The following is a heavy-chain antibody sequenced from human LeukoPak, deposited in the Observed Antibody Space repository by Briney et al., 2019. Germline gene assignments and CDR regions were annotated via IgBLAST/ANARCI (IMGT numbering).Heavy chain of an antibody. CDR1: GFTFSSYA. J-gene: IGHJ4*02. Sequence: GGSLRLSCAASGFTFSSYAMHWVRQAPGKGLEWVAVISYDGSNKYYADSVKGRFTISRDNSKNTLYLQMNSLRAEDTAVYYCARDSRGFDYWGQGTLVTVSS. CDR2: ISYDGSNK. V-gene: IGHV3-30-3*01. CDR3: ARDSRGFDY.